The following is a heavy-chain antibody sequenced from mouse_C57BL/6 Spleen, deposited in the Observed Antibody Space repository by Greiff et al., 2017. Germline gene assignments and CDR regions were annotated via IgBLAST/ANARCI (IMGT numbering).Heavy chain of an antibody. CDR1: GFTFSDYG. J-gene: IGHJ4*01. D-gene: IGHD2-3*01. CDR2: ISSGSSTI. CDR3: AMDGYYAMDY. V-gene: IGHV5-17*01. Sequence: EVQGVESGGGLVKPGGSLKLSCAASGFTFSDYGMHWVRQAPEKGLEWVAYISSGSSTIYDADTVTGRFTIYRDNAKNTLFLQMTSLMSEDTSMYYCAMDGYYAMDYWGQGTSVTVSS.